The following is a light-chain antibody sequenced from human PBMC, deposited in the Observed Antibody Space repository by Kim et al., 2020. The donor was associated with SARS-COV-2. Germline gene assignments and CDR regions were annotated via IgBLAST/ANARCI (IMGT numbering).Light chain of an antibody. V-gene: IGLV2-11*03. J-gene: IGLJ2*01. CDR3: CSFAGSYFL. CDR1: SRDVGGYNF. CDR2: DVN. Sequence: PGQSVTISCTGTSRDVGGYNFVSWYQQHPGKAPKFMIYDVNKRPSGVPDRFSGSKSGNTASLTISGLQADDEADYYCCSFAGSYFLFGGGTQLTVL.